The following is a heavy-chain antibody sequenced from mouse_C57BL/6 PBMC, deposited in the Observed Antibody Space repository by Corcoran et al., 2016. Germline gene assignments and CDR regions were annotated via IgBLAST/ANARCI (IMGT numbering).Heavy chain of an antibody. J-gene: IGHJ4*01. CDR1: GYTFTDYY. Sequence: EVQLQQSGPELVKPGASVKISCKASGYTFTDYYMNWVKQSHGKSLEWIGDINPNNGGTSYNQKFKGKATLTVDKSSSTAYMELRSLTSEDSAVYYCARVDSSGHYYAMDYWGQGTSVTVSS. CDR2: INPNNGGT. CDR3: ARVDSSGHYYAMDY. V-gene: IGHV1-26*01. D-gene: IGHD3-2*02.